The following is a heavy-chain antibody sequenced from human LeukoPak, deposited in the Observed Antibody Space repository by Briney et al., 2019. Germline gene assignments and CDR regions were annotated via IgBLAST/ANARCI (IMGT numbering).Heavy chain of an antibody. CDR2: MNPNSGNT. CDR1: GYTFTSYD. Sequence: GASVKVSCKASGYTFTSYDINWVRQATGQGLEWMGWMNPNSGNTGYAQKFQGRVTMTRNTSISTAYMELSSLRSEDTAVYYCAKATQRYTLGWSNGHYYYMDVWGKGTTVTVSS. V-gene: IGHV1-8*01. J-gene: IGHJ6*03. D-gene: IGHD3-9*01. CDR3: AKATQRYTLGWSNGHYYYMDV.